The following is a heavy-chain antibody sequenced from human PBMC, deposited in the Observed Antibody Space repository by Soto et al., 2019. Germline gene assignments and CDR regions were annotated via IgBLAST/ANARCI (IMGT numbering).Heavy chain of an antibody. V-gene: IGHV3-11*01. D-gene: IGHD2-15*01. CDR3: ARYLQYCSGGSCYPPFDY. CDR1: GFTFSNYY. Sequence: QVQLVESGGGLVKPGGSLRLSCAASGFTFSNYYMSWIRQAPGKGLGWVSYISSSGSTIYYADSVKGRFTISRDNAKNSLYLQMNSLRAEDTAVYYCARYLQYCSGGSCYPPFDYWGQGTLVTVSS. J-gene: IGHJ4*02. CDR2: ISSSGSTI.